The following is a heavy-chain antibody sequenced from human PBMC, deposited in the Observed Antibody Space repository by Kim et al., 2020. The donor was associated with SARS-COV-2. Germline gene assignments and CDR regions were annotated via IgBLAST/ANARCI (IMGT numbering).Heavy chain of an antibody. V-gene: IGHV3-43*02. CDR2: ISGDGGST. Sequence: GGSLRLSCAASGFTFDDYAMHWVRQAPGKGLEWVSLISGDGGSTYYADSVKGRFTISRDNSKNSLYLQMNSLRTEDTALYYCAKEFHGASIAAAGDIYYYYGMDVWGQGTTVTVSS. CDR3: AKEFHGASIAAAGDIYYYYGMDV. D-gene: IGHD6-13*01. CDR1: GFTFDDYA. J-gene: IGHJ6*02.